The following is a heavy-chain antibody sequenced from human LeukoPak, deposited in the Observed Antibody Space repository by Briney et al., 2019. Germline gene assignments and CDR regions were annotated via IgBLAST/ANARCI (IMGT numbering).Heavy chain of an antibody. J-gene: IGHJ4*02. CDR1: GYRFTSYW. D-gene: IGHD6-19*01. V-gene: IGHV5-51*01. CDR2: IYPGDSDT. Sequence: GESLKISCKGSGYRFTSYWIGWVRQMPGKGLEWMGIIYPGDSDTRYSPSFQGQVTISADKSISTAYLQWSSLKASDTAMYYCTRPYSSGWVFFDYWGQGTLVTVSS. CDR3: TRPYSSGWVFFDY.